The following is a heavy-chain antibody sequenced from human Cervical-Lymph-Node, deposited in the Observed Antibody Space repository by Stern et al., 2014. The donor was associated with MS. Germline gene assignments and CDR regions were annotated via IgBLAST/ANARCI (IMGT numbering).Heavy chain of an antibody. CDR3: ATLYDSSGNYGMEV. CDR2: VNANGGSA. Sequence: VQLMQSGAQVNKPGASVKVSCTGSGYTFIRYYIQWVRQAPGQGLEWMGIVNANGGSARYAQKFQGRVTMASDTSTSTVSMELSSLRSEDTAVYYCATLYDSSGNYGMEVWGQGTTVIVSS. D-gene: IGHD5/OR15-5a*01. J-gene: IGHJ6*02. V-gene: IGHV1-46*01. CDR1: GYTFIRYY.